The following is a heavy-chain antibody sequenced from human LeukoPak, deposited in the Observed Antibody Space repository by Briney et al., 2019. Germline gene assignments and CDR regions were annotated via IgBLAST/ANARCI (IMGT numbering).Heavy chain of an antibody. CDR3: ARDVGARLPGY. J-gene: IGHJ4*02. CDR1: GYSIRSDYY. CDR2: IYHSGTI. D-gene: IGHD6-6*01. Sequence: SETLSLTCTVSGYSIRSDYYWGWIRQSPGKGLEWIGSIYHSGTIYYNPSLKSRVTISVDTSKNQFSLKLSSVTAADTAVYYCARDVGARLPGYWGQGTLVTVSS. V-gene: IGHV4-38-2*02.